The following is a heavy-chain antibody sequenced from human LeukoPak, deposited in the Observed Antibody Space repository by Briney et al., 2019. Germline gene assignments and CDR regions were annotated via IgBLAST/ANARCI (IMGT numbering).Heavy chain of an antibody. CDR1: GFTFSSYA. J-gene: IGHJ3*02. CDR3: AKSVIYPDAFDI. V-gene: IGHV3-23*01. Sequence: GGSLRLSCAASGFTFSSYAMSWVRQAPGKGLEWVSAISGSGGSTYYADSVKGRFTISRDNSKNPLYLQMNSLRAEDTAVYYCAKSVIYPDAFDIWGQGTMVTVSS. CDR2: ISGSGGST. D-gene: IGHD2/OR15-2a*01.